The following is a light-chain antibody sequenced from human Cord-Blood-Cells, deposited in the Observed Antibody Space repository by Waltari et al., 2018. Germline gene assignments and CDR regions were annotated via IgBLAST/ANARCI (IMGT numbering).Light chain of an antibody. CDR2: AVS. J-gene: IGLJ1*01. Sequence: QSALTQPASVSGSPGQSITISCTGTSSDVGGYNYVSWYQQHPGKAPNLMIYAVSKRPSGVSNRFSGSKSGNTASLTISGLQAEDEADYYCSSYTSSPFVFGTGTKVTVL. V-gene: IGLV2-14*01. CDR3: SSYTSSPFV. CDR1: SSDVGGYNY.